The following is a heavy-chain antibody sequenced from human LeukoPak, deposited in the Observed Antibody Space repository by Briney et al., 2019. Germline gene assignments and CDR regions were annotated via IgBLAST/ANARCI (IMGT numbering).Heavy chain of an antibody. J-gene: IGHJ3*02. CDR3: AILPYYYGSESDAFDI. CDR2: VSSDGRNK. V-gene: IGHV3-30*14. CDR1: GFTFNSYA. Sequence: PGRSLGLSCAASGFTFNSYAVHWVRQAPGKGLEWVAVVSSDGRNKYYADSVKGRFTISRDNSKNTLSLQMNSLRPQDAAVYYCAILPYYYGSESDAFDIWGQGTMVTVSS. D-gene: IGHD3-10*01.